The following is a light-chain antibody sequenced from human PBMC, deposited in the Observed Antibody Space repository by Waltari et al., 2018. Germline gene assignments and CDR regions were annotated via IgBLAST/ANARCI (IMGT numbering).Light chain of an antibody. CDR2: TND. CDR1: TSNIGVNV. CDR3: AVWDDNLSGVV. J-gene: IGLJ1*01. Sequence: QSVLTQPPSASGTPGQRVPIPCSGSTSNIGVNVVNWYQHFPGTAPRLLIFTNDQRPSGVPDRFSGSKSGTSASLAISGLQSEDEADYYCAVWDDNLSGVVFGAGTKVAVL. V-gene: IGLV1-44*01.